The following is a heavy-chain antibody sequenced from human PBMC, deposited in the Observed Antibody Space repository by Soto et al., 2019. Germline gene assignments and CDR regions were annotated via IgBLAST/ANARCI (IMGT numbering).Heavy chain of an antibody. CDR2: IIPIFGTA. Sequence: SVKVWCKASGGTFSSYAIRWVRQAPVQGLEWMGGIIPIFGTANYAQKFQGRVTITADESTSTAYMELSSLRSEDTAVYSCARYGDYYYFDYWGQGTLVTVYS. V-gene: IGHV1-69*13. CDR1: GGTFSSYA. CDR3: ARYGDYYYFDY. J-gene: IGHJ4*02. D-gene: IGHD4-17*01.